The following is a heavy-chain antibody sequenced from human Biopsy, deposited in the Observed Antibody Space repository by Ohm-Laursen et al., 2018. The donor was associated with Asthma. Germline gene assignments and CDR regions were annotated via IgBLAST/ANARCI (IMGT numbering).Heavy chain of an antibody. D-gene: IGHD5-12*01. V-gene: IGHV3-23*01. CDR1: GFTFSSSA. J-gene: IGHJ4*02. CDR2: ITGGGGTT. Sequence: GSLRLSCSASGFTFSSSAMSWVRQAPGKGLERVSAITGGGGTTYYADSVRGRFTISRDNSKNTLYLQMNSLRTEDTAVYYCAKRRGYSGHDNDYWGQGTLVIVSS. CDR3: AKRRGYSGHDNDY.